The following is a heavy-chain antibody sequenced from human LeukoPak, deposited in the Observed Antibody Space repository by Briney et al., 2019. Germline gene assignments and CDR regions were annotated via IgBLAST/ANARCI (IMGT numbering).Heavy chain of an antibody. CDR1: GGSFSRYA. J-gene: IGHJ4*02. Sequence: SVKVSCKASGGSFSRYAISWVRQAPGQGLEWMGGIIPIFGTANYAQKFQGRVTITADESTRTAYMELRTLRSEDTAMYYCARGSGETGGYYYVYWGRGTPVTVSS. CDR2: IIPIFGTA. CDR3: ARGSGETGGYYYVY. V-gene: IGHV1-69*13. D-gene: IGHD3-22*01.